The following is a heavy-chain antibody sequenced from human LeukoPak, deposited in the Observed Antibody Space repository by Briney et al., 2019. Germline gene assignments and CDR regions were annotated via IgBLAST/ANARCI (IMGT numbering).Heavy chain of an antibody. CDR3: ARVVQSTDSSGFYLPEYFQH. CDR1: GSSISSYY. V-gene: IGHV4-59*08. D-gene: IGHD3-22*01. Sequence: SETLSLTCTVSGSSISSYYWSWIRQPPGKGLEWIGYIYYSGSTNYNPSLKSRVTISVDTSKNQFSLKLRSVTAADTAVYYCARVVQSTDSSGFYLPEYFQHWGQGTLVTVSS. CDR2: IYYSGST. J-gene: IGHJ1*01.